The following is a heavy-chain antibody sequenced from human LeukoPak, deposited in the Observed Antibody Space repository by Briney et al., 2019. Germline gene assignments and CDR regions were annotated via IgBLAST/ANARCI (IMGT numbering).Heavy chain of an antibody. CDR1: GASIGSGDYY. J-gene: IGHJ4*02. CDR2: IYYTGST. CDR3: ARRHSSGWFYY. V-gene: IGHV4-30-4*08. Sequence: SQTLSLTCTVSGASIGSGDYYWSWIRQPPGEGLDWIGYIYYTGSTNYNPSLKSRLTISVDTSKNQFSLKVNSVTAADTAVYYCARRHSSGWFYYWGQGTLVTVSS. D-gene: IGHD6-19*01.